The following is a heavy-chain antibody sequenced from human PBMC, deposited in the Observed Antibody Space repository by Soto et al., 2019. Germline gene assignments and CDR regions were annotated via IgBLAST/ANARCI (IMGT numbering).Heavy chain of an antibody. J-gene: IGHJ4*02. CDR1: GYTLTELS. CDR2: FDPEDGET. Sequence: VASVKVSCKVSGYTLTELSMHWVRQAPGKGLEWMGGFDPEDGETIYAQKFQGRVTMTEDTSTDTAYMELSSLRSEDTAVYYCATLELRYYYDSSGYSPGGYWGQGTLVTVSS. CDR3: ATLELRYYYDSSGYSPGGY. V-gene: IGHV1-24*01. D-gene: IGHD3-22*01.